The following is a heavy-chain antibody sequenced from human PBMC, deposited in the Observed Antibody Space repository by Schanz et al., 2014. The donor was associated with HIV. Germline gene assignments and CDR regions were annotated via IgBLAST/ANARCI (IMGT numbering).Heavy chain of an antibody. J-gene: IGHJ4*02. CDR3: AKGQRGIVRGDIDY. Sequence: QVQLVESGGGVVQPGRSLRLSCAASGFTFSSYAMHWVRQAPGKGLEWVAVISYDGSNKYYADSVKGRFTISRDNSKNTLYLQMNSLRAEDTAVYYCAKGQRGIVRGDIDYWGQGTLVTVSP. D-gene: IGHD3-10*01. V-gene: IGHV3-30-3*01. CDR1: GFTFSSYA. CDR2: ISYDGSNK.